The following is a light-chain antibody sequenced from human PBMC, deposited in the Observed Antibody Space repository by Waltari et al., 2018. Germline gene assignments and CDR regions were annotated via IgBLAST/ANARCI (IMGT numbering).Light chain of an antibody. Sequence: QSALTQPPSASGSPGQSVTISCTGTSSDVGNSNYVPWFHQHPGKAPKLMIYEVTKRPSGVPDRFSGSKSGNTASLTVSGLQAEDEADYYCSSYAAGDIWIFGGGTKLTVL. CDR3: SSYAAGDIWI. J-gene: IGLJ2*01. CDR2: EVT. CDR1: SSDVGNSNY. V-gene: IGLV2-8*01.